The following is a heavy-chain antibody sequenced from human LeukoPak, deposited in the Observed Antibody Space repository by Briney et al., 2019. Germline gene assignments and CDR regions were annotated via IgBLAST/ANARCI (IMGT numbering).Heavy chain of an antibody. J-gene: IGHJ5*02. CDR3: ARAGTYCSGGSCFTSRFDP. D-gene: IGHD2-15*01. CDR2: ISSSGSTI. V-gene: IGHV3-48*03. Sequence: GGSLRLSCAASGFTFSSYEMNWVRQAPGKGLEWVSYISSSGSTIYYADSVKGRFTISRDNAKNSLYLQMNSLRAEDTAVYYCARAGTYCSGGSCFTSRFDPWGQGTLVTVSS. CDR1: GFTFSSYE.